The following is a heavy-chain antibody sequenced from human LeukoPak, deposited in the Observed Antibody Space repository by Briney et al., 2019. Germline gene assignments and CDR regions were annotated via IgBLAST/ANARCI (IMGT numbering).Heavy chain of an antibody. CDR2: IYTSGST. CDR1: GGSLSSYY. D-gene: IGHD3-22*01. J-gene: IGHJ3*02. CDR3: ARAHEDYYDSSGYYPGTDAFDI. Sequence: SETLSLTCTVSGGSLSSYYWSWIRQPAGKGLEWIGRIYTSGSTNYNPSLKSRVTMSVDTSKNQFSLMLSSVTAADTAVYYCARAHEDYYDSSGYYPGTDAFDIWGQGTMVTVSS. V-gene: IGHV4-4*07.